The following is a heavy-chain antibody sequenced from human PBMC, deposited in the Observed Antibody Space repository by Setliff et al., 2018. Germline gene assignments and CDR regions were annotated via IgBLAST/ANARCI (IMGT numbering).Heavy chain of an antibody. Sequence: SETLSLTCNVSGASISGSAYYWGWIRQPPGKGLEWIGSIYHSGSTNYNPSLKSRVTISVDTSKNQFSLKLSSVTAADTAVYYCAGARYSGYVDYWGQGTLVTVSS. CDR1: GASISGSAYY. J-gene: IGHJ4*02. D-gene: IGHD5-12*01. V-gene: IGHV4-39*07. CDR2: IYHSGST. CDR3: AGARYSGYVDY.